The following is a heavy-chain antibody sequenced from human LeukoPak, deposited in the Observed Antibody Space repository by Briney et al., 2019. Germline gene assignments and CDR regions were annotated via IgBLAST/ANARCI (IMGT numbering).Heavy chain of an antibody. CDR2: IKEDGSDK. CDR1: AFTFSTSW. CDR3: AKQFTMIVVAGVTN. V-gene: IGHV3-7*01. D-gene: IGHD3-22*01. J-gene: IGHJ4*02. Sequence: GGSLRLSCAASAFTFSTSWMAWVRQAPGMGLEWVASIKEDGSDKKYVDSVKGRFSISRDNAKKSLFLQMDSLRAEDTAVYYCAKQFTMIVVAGVTNWGQGTLVTVSS.